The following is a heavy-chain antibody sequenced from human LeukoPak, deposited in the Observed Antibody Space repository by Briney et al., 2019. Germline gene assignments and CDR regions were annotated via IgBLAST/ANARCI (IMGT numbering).Heavy chain of an antibody. CDR1: GGTFSSYT. CDR2: IIPILGIA. CDR3: ARDLGSLPYYYDSSGPNGGY. V-gene: IGHV1-69*04. D-gene: IGHD3-22*01. Sequence: ASVKVSCKASGGTFSSYTISWVRQAPGQGLEWMGRIIPILGIANYAQKFQGRVTITADKSTSTAYMELSSLRSEDTAVYYCARDLGSLPYYYDSSGPNGGYRGQGTLVTVSS. J-gene: IGHJ4*02.